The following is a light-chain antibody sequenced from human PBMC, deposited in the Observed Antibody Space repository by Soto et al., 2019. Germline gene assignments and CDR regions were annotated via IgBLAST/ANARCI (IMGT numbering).Light chain of an antibody. Sequence: QAVVTQPPSASGTPGQRVTISCSGSTSNIGRNTVIWYQQLPGTAPKLLIYSNNQRPSGVPDRFSGSKSGTSASLAISGLQSEDEADYYCAAWDDSVKSWVFGGGTKLTVL. V-gene: IGLV1-44*01. CDR2: SNN. CDR3: AAWDDSVKSWV. CDR1: TSNIGRNT. J-gene: IGLJ3*02.